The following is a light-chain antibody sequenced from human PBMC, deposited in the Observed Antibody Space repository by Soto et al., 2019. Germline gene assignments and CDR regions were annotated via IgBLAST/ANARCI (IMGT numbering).Light chain of an antibody. J-gene: IGKJ4*01. Sequence: EVVMTQSPATLSVSPGERATLSCRASQTVSDNLGWYQQKPGQPPRLLIYGATTRATGIPARFSGSGSGTEFTLTISSLQSEDFAVYYCQQYNNWPRTFGGGTKVDIK. CDR2: GAT. CDR1: QTVSDN. V-gene: IGKV3D-15*01. CDR3: QQYNNWPRT.